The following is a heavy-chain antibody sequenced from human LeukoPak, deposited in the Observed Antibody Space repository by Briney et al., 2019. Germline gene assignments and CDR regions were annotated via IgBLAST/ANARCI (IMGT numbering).Heavy chain of an antibody. CDR1: GYTFTGYY. J-gene: IGHJ4*02. CDR3: ARVDCSGGSCYVGY. CDR2: INPNSGGT. Sequence: ASVKVSCKASGYTFTGYYMHWVRQAPGQGREWMGWINPNSGGTNYAQKFQGRVTMTSDTSISTAYMELSRLRSDDTAVYYCARVDCSGGSCYVGYWGQGTLVTVSS. D-gene: IGHD2-15*01. V-gene: IGHV1-2*02.